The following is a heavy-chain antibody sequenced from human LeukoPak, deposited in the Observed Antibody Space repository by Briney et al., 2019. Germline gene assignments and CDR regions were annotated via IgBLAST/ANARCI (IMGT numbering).Heavy chain of an antibody. CDR2: ISGIGSDT. D-gene: IGHD4-23*01. Sequence: GGSLRLSCAVSGFTFTNYAMTWVRQAPGKGLECVSGISGIGSDTYYAASVKGRFTISRDNSTSTLFMQMNSLRAEETAIYYCANVLATVVTPGDYWGQGALVTVSS. J-gene: IGHJ4*02. CDR1: GFTFTNYA. CDR3: ANVLATVVTPGDY. V-gene: IGHV3-23*01.